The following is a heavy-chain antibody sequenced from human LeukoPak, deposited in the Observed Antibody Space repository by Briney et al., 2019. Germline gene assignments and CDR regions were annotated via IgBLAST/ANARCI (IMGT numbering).Heavy chain of an antibody. CDR1: GGSISTYY. V-gene: IGHV4-59*08. CDR3: ARRATRTGSVDY. D-gene: IGHD1-26*01. CDR2: IYYSGST. J-gene: IGHJ4*02. Sequence: SETLSLTCTVSGGSISTYYWSWIRQPPGKGLEWIACIYYSGSTNYNPSLKSRVTMSVDTSKNQFSLKLDSVTAADTAVYYCARRATRTGSVDYWGQGTLVTVSS.